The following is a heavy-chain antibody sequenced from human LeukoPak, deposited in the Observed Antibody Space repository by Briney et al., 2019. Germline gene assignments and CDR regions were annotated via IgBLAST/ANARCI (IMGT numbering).Heavy chain of an antibody. CDR1: GGSISSSSYY. Sequence: SETLSLTCTVSGGSISSSSYYWGWIRQPPGKGLEWIGSIYNSGSTYYNPSLKSRVTISVDTSKNQFSLKLSSVTAADTAVYYCARPRNIAMIKDWSSFHFDYWGQGTLVTVSS. CDR3: ARPRNIAMIKDWSSFHFDY. J-gene: IGHJ4*02. D-gene: IGHD5-18*01. V-gene: IGHV4-39*01. CDR2: IYNSGST.